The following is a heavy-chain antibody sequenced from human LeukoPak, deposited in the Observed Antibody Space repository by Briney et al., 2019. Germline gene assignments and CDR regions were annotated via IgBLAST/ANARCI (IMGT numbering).Heavy chain of an antibody. V-gene: IGHV4-59*01. CDR1: GGSISNYY. J-gene: IGHJ6*02. CDR2: IYYSGST. Sequence: SETLSLTCTVSGGSISNYYWSWIRQPPGKGLEWIGYIYYSGSTNYNPSLKSRVIISVDTSKNQFSLKLSSVAAADTAVYYCARDPELATPYYYGIDVWGQGITVTVSS. D-gene: IGHD1-14*01. CDR3: ARDPELATPYYYGIDV.